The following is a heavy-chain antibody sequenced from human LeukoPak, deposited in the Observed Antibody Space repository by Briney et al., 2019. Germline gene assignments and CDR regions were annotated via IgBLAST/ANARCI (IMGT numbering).Heavy chain of an antibody. CDR2: IYPADSDA. CDR1: GYNFTTYW. Sequence: GESLKISCKGSGYNFTTYWIGWVRQMPGKGLEWVGIIYPADSDARYSPSFQGQVTISADKSISTSYLQWSSLKASDTAIYYCARSPERWLRKFDYRGQGTLVTVSS. J-gene: IGHJ4*02. CDR3: ARSPERWLRKFDY. V-gene: IGHV5-51*01. D-gene: IGHD5-24*01.